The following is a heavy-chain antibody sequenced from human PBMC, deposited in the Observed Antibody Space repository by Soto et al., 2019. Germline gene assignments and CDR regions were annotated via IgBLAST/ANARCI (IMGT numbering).Heavy chain of an antibody. V-gene: IGHV3-30*18. D-gene: IGHD2-15*01. J-gene: IGHJ4*02. CDR2: ISYDGSNK. CDR3: AKDGAPRYCTRSSCHPAGAY. CDR1: GFTFTNYG. Sequence: PGGSLRLSCAGSGFTFTNYGLHWVRQAPGKGLEWVAAISYDGSNKHYADSVKGRFTISGDYSKNMLYLQMDSLRAEDTAVYYCAKDGAPRYCTRSSCHPAGAYWGQGTLVTVSS.